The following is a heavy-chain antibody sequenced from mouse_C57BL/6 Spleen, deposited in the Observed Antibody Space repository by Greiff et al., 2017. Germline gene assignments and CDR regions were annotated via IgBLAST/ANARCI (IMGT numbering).Heavy chain of an antibody. CDR2: IWRGGST. CDR1: GFSLTSYG. CDR3: AKNGENYYAMDY. J-gene: IGHJ4*01. V-gene: IGHV2-5*01. Sequence: VKLVESGPGLVQPSQSLSITCTVSGFSLTSYGVHWVRQSPGKGLEWLGVIWRGGSTDYNAAFMSRLSITKDNSKSQVFFKMNSLQADDTAIYYCAKNGENYYAMDYWGQGTSVTVSS.